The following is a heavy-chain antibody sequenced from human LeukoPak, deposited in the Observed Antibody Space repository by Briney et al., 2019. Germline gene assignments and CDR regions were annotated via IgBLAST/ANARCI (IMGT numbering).Heavy chain of an antibody. V-gene: IGHV3-30-3*01. D-gene: IGHD3-10*01. CDR2: ISYDGSNK. Sequence: PGGSLRLSCAASGFTFSSYAMHWVRQAPGKGLEWVAVISYDGSNKYYADSVKGRFTISRDNSRNTLYLQMNSLRAEDTAVYYCARDSGEPEEVYYFDYWGQGTLVTVSS. CDR1: GFTFSSYA. J-gene: IGHJ4*02. CDR3: ARDSGEPEEVYYFDY.